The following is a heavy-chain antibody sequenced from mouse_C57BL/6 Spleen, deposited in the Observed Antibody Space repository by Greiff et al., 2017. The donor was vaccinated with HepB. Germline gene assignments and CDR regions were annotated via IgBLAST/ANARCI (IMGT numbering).Heavy chain of an antibody. V-gene: IGHV3-6*01. CDR1: GYSITSGYY. Sequence: EESGPGLVKPSQSLSLTCSVTGYSITSGYYWNWIRQFPGNKLEWMGYISYDGSNNYNPSLKNRISITRDTSKNQFFLKLNSVTTEDTATYYCAYYDYDGGFAYWGQGTLVTVSA. D-gene: IGHD2-4*01. J-gene: IGHJ3*01. CDR3: AYYDYDGGFAY. CDR2: ISYDGSN.